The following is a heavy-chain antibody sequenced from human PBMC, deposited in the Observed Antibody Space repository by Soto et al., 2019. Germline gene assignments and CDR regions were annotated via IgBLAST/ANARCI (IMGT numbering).Heavy chain of an antibody. CDR2: INHSGST. Sequence: SETLSLTCAVYGGSFSGYYWSWIRQPPGKGLEWIGEINHSGSTNYNPSLKSRVTISVDTSKNQFSLKLSSVTAADTAVYYCARGRIFDYYDSSGYYRARYYFDYWGRGTLVTVS. CDR1: GGSFSGYY. D-gene: IGHD3-22*01. CDR3: ARGRIFDYYDSSGYYRARYYFDY. V-gene: IGHV4-34*01. J-gene: IGHJ4*02.